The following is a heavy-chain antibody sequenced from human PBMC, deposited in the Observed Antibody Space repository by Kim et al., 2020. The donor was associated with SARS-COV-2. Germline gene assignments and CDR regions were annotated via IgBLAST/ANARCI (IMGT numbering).Heavy chain of an antibody. V-gene: IGHV3-15*01. Sequence: GGSLRLSCAASGFTFSNAWMSWVRQAPGKGLEWVGRIKSKTDGGTTDYAAPVKGRFTISRDDSKNTLYLQMNSLKTEDTAVYYCTSRIAVAGYYFDYWGQGTLVTVSS. CDR3: TSRIAVAGYYFDY. CDR2: IKSKTDGGTT. CDR1: GFTFSNAW. J-gene: IGHJ4*02. D-gene: IGHD6-19*01.